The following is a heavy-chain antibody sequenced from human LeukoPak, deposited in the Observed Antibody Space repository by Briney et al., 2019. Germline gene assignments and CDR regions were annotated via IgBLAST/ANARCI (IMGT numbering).Heavy chain of an antibody. CDR2: IKSKTDGGTT. J-gene: IGHJ4*02. CDR3: TTDPRMVRGVIMDR. V-gene: IGHV3-15*01. Sequence: KPGGSLRLSCAASGFTFSNAWMSWVRQAPGKGLEWVGRIKSKTDGGTTDYAAPVKGRFTISRDDSKNTLYLQMNSLKTEDTAVYYCTTDPRMVRGVIMDRWGQGTLVTVSS. CDR1: GFTFSNAW. D-gene: IGHD3-10*01.